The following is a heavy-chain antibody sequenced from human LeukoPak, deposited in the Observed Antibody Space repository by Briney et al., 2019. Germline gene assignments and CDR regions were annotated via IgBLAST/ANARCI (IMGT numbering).Heavy chain of an antibody. D-gene: IGHD1-26*01. V-gene: IGHV3-53*01. CDR3: ARGGSYLSAFDI. CDR1: GFTVSSNY. J-gene: IGHJ3*02. Sequence: GGSLRLSCTVSGFTVSSNYMSWVRQAPGKGLEWVSIIYSGGSTFYADSVKGRFTISRDNSKNTLYLQMNSLRAEDTAVYYCARGGSYLSAFDIWGQGTMVTVSS. CDR2: IYSGGST.